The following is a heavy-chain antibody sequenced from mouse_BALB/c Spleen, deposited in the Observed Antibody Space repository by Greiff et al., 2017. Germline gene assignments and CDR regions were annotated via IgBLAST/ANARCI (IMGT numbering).Heavy chain of an antibody. V-gene: IGHV3-8*02. CDR3: ARWGYYGSSYYYAMDY. J-gene: IGHJ4*01. D-gene: IGHD1-1*01. CDR1: GDSITSGY. Sequence: EVKLQESGPSLVKPSQTLSLTCSVTGDSITSGYWNWIRKFPGNKLEYMGYISYSGSTYYNPSLKSRISITRDTSKNQYYLQLNSVTTEDTATYYCARWGYYGSSYYYAMDYWGQGTSVTVSS. CDR2: ISYSGST.